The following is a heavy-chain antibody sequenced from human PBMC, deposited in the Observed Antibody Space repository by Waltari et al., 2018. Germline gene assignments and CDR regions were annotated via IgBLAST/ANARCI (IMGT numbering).Heavy chain of an antibody. D-gene: IGHD1-26*01. J-gene: IGHJ4*02. V-gene: IGHV3-15*01. CDR3: TSEKWELLHFDY. CDR1: GYSISSGYY. Sequence: VQLQESGPGLVEPSETLSLTCAVSGYSISSGYYWGWIRQPPGKGLEWVGRIKSKTDGGTTDYAAPVKGRFTISRDDSKNTLYLQMNSLKTEDTAVYYCTSEKWELLHFDYWGQGTLVTVSS. CDR2: IKSKTDGGTT.